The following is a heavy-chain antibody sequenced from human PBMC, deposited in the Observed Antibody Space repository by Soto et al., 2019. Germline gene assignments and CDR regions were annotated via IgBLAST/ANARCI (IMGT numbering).Heavy chain of an antibody. J-gene: IGHJ6*02. D-gene: IGHD3-22*01. V-gene: IGHV3-30*18. CDR2: ISYDGSNK. CDR3: AKGSFDYDSSGSHYYYYGMDV. CDR1: GFTFSSYG. Sequence: QVQLVESGGGVVQPGRSLRLSCAASGFTFSSYGMHWVRQAPGKGLEWVAVISYDGSNKYYADSVKGRFTISRDNSKNXRXLXXNSLRAEDTAVYYCAKGSFDYDSSGSHYYYYGMDVWGQGTTVTVSS.